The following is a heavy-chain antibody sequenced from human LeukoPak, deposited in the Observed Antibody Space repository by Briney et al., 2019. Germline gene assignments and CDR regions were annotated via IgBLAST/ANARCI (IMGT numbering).Heavy chain of an antibody. D-gene: IGHD2-2*01. CDR3: ARDPNIVIIPAAEYYFDY. J-gene: IGHJ4*02. V-gene: IGHV1-2*02. CDR1: GYTFTGYY. CDR2: INPNSGDT. Sequence: ASVKVSCKASGYTFTGYYMHWVRQAPGQGLEWMGWINPNSGDTNYAQNFQGRVTMTRDTSISTAYMELSRLTSDDTAVYYCARDPNIVIIPAAEYYFDYRGQGTLVTVSS.